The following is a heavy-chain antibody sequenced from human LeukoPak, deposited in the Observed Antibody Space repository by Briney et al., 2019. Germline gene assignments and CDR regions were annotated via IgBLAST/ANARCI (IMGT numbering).Heavy chain of an antibody. J-gene: IGHJ5*02. CDR1: GFIFSSYA. CDR2: IRYDGSNK. V-gene: IGHV3-30*02. CDR3: AKDDGYGGNA. Sequence: PGGSLRLSCAASGFIFSSYAMHWVRQAPGKGLEWVAFIRYDGSNKYYADSVKGRFTISRDNSKNALYLQMNSLRAEDTAVYYCAKDDGYGGNAWGQGTLVTVSS. D-gene: IGHD4-23*01.